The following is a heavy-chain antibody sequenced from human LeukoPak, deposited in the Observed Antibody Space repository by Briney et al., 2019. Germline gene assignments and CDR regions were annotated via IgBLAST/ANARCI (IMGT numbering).Heavy chain of an antibody. Sequence: HAGGSLRLSCAASGFTVSDNYMTWVRQAPGKGLEWVSVIYSGGSTYYADSVKGRFNIFRDSSKNTLYLQMNSLRAEDTAIYYCARAVDSNGYYGFQHWGQGTLVTVSS. CDR3: ARAVDSNGYYGFQH. CDR2: IYSGGST. D-gene: IGHD3-22*01. J-gene: IGHJ1*01. CDR1: GFTVSDNY. V-gene: IGHV3-53*01.